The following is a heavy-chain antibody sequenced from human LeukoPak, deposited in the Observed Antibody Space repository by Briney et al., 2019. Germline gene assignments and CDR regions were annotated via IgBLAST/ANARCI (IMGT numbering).Heavy chain of an antibody. Sequence: GGSLRLSCVASGFTFSSYAVSWVRQAPGKGLGWVSGISGSGGSTHYADSVKGRFTISRDNSKNTLYLQMNSLRAEDTAVYYCAKSNSQWLVPCFDYWGQGTLVTVSS. D-gene: IGHD6-19*01. CDR3: AKSNSQWLVPCFDY. V-gene: IGHV3-23*01. CDR1: GFTFSSYA. J-gene: IGHJ4*02. CDR2: ISGSGGST.